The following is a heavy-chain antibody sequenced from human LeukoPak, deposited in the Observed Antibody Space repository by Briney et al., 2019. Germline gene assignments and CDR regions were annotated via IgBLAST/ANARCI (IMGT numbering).Heavy chain of an antibody. Sequence: GGSLRPSCAASGFTFSSYTMSWVRQAPGKGLEWVSTISNSGRNTFYTDSVKGRFTISRGNSKNTLYLQMNSLRAGDTAVYSCARARGYCAADCSRYAFDYWGQGTLVTVSS. J-gene: IGHJ4*02. CDR1: GFTFSSYT. V-gene: IGHV3-23*01. CDR3: ARARGYCAADCSRYAFDY. CDR2: ISNSGRNT. D-gene: IGHD2-21*02.